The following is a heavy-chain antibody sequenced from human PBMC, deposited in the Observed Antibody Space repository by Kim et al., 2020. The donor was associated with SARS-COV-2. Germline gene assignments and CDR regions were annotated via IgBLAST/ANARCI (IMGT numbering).Heavy chain of an antibody. CDR1: GGTFSSYA. V-gene: IGHV1-69*13. J-gene: IGHJ4*02. CDR2: IIPIFGTA. D-gene: IGHD5-18*01. CDR3: AREHTAMGQTHLDY. Sequence: SVKVSCKASGGTFSSYAISWVRQAPGQGLDGMGGIIPIFGTANYARKFQGRVTNTPDESTSTAYMELSSLRSEDTAVYYCAREHTAMGQTHLDYLGQGTLVTVSS.